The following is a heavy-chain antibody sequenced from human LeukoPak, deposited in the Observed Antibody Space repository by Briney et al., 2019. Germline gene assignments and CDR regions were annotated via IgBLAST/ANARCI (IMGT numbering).Heavy chain of an antibody. CDR3: AREAGECSGGTCYTLVGSSFDH. D-gene: IGHD2-15*01. CDR1: GFTFSSHT. CDR2: ITISSNHI. V-gene: IGHV3-21*01. J-gene: IGHJ4*02. Sequence: TGGSLRLSCAASGFTFSSHTMNWVRQSPGKGLEWVSSITISSNHIYYADSVKGRFTISRDNAKNLLYLQMNSLRAEDTAVYYCAREAGECSGGTCYTLVGSSFDHWGQGTLVTVSS.